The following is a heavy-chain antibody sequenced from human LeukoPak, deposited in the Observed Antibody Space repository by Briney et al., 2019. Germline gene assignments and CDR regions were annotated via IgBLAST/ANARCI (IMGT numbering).Heavy chain of an antibody. J-gene: IGHJ4*02. CDR2: FDPGDGET. D-gene: IGHD2-2*02. CDR1: GYTLTELS. V-gene: IGHV1-24*01. Sequence: ASVKVSCKVSGYTLTELSMHWVRQAPGKGLEWMGGFDPGDGETIYAQKFQGRVTMTEDTSTDTAYMELSSLRSEDTAVYYCATGVVVPAAISFADYWGQGTLVTVSS. CDR3: ATGVVVPAAISFADY.